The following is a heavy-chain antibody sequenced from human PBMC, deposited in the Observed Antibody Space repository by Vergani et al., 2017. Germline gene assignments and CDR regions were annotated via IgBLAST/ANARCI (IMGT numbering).Heavy chain of an antibody. CDR2: INPNSGGT. CDR3: ARVVRDIVVVPAPMDV. V-gene: IGHV1-2*02. Sequence: QVQLVQSGAEVKKPGASVKVSCKASGYTFTGYYMHWVRQAPGQGLEWMGWINPNSGGTNYAQKFQGRVTMTRDTSISTAYMELSRLRSDDTAVYYCARVVRDIVVVPAPMDVWGNGTTVTVSS. J-gene: IGHJ6*04. D-gene: IGHD2-2*01. CDR1: GYTFTGYY.